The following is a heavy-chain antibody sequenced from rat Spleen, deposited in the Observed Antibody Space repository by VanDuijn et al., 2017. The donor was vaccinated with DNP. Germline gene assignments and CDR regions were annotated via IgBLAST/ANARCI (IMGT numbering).Heavy chain of an antibody. D-gene: IGHD1-2*01. CDR3: ARGSSSIYWYFDF. Sequence: EVKLVESGGGLVQPGRSLKLSCAASGFNFNDYWMGWVRQAPGKGLEWIASITSGRGSTSYPDSVKGRFTVSRDDVKNTLYLQMNSLRSEDTATYYCARGSSSIYWYFDFWGPGTMVTVSS. V-gene: IGHV5-31*01. CDR2: ITSGRGST. CDR1: GFNFNDYW. J-gene: IGHJ1*01.